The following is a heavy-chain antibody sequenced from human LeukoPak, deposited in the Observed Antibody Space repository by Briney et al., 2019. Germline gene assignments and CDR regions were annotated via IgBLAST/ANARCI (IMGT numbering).Heavy chain of an antibody. J-gene: IGHJ4*02. V-gene: IGHV1-2*02. D-gene: IGHD6-19*01. CDR3: ARDAHRIAVAGTCDY. Sequence: ASVKVSCKASGYTFTGYYMPWVRQAPGQGLEWMGWINPNSGGTNYAQKFQGRVTMTRDTSISTAYMELSRLRSDDTAVYYCARDAHRIAVAGTCDYWGQGTLVTVSS. CDR2: INPNSGGT. CDR1: GYTFTGYY.